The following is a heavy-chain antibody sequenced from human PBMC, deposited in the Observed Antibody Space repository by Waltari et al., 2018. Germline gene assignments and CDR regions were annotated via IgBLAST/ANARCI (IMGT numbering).Heavy chain of an antibody. V-gene: IGHV1-8*02. CDR2: RNPKSGNT. D-gene: IGHD6-13*01. J-gene: IGHJ6*02. CDR1: GYTFTSYD. CDR3: ARTAAGTDYYYGMDV. Sequence: QVQLVQSGAEVKKPGASVKVSCKASGYTFTSYDINWVRQATGQGLEGMGWRNPKSGNTGYAPKFQGRVTMTRNTSISTAYMELSSLRSEDTAVYYCARTAAGTDYYYGMDVWGQGTTVTVSS.